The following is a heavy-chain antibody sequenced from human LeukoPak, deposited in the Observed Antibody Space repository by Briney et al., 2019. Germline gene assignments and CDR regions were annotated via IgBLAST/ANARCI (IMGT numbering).Heavy chain of an antibody. D-gene: IGHD4-17*01. CDR1: GGSISSYY. V-gene: IGHV4-4*07. CDR2: IDTSGNT. Sequence: SETLSLTCTVSGGSISSYYWSWIRQPAGKGLEWIGRIDTSGNTNYKPSLKSRVTMSVDTSKNQFSLKLSSVTAADTAVYYCARSGHYGDYEGYFDYWGQGTLVTVSS. CDR3: ARSGHYGDYEGYFDY. J-gene: IGHJ4*02.